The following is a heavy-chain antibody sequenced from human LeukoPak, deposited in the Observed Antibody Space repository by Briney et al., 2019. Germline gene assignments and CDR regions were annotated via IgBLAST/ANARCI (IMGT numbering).Heavy chain of an antibody. CDR3: ARGTDYGDYVDY. J-gene: IGHJ4*02. Sequence: GGSLRLFCAASGFTFSDYYMSWIRQAPGKGLEWVSYISSSGSTIYYADSVKGRLTISRDNAKNSLHLQMNSLRAEDTAVYYCARGTDYGDYVDYWGQGTLVTVSS. CDR1: GFTFSDYY. D-gene: IGHD4-17*01. V-gene: IGHV3-11*01. CDR2: ISSSGSTI.